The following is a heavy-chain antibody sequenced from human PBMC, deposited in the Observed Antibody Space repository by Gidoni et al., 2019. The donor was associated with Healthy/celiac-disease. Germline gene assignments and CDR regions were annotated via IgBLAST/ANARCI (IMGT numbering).Heavy chain of an antibody. J-gene: IGHJ5*02. CDR3: AKDPTAFSVTYNWFDP. CDR2: ISGSGGST. D-gene: IGHD4-17*01. CDR1: GFTFSPYA. V-gene: IGHV3-23*04. Sequence: EVQLVESGGGLVQPGGSLRRSCAASGFTFSPYAMSWVRQAPGKGLEWVSAISGSGGSTSYADSVKGRFTISRDNSKNTLYLQMNSLRAEDTAVYYCAKDPTAFSVTYNWFDPWGQGTLVTVSS.